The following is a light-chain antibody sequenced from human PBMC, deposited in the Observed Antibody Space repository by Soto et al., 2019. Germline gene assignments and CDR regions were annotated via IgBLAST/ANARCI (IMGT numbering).Light chain of an antibody. CDR1: QSVLFSSNNHNY. Sequence: DIVMTQSPDSLAVPLGERATISCKSSQSVLFSSNNHNYLAWYQHKAGQPPNLLIYWASTRASGVPDRFSGSGSGTDFTLTITGLQAEDVAVYYCQQYYSSPNTFGQGTKLEIK. CDR3: QQYYSSPNT. CDR2: WAS. V-gene: IGKV4-1*01. J-gene: IGKJ2*01.